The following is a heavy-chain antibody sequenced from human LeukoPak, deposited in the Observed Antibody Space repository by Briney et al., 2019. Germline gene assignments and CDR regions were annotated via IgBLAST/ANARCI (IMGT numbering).Heavy chain of an antibody. CDR2: ISAYNGNT. CDR1: GYTFTSYG. J-gene: IGHJ4*02. V-gene: IGHV1-18*01. CDR3: ARVGSSSWYAQTDY. D-gene: IGHD6-13*01. Sequence: ASVKVSCTASGYTFTSYGISWVRQAPGQGLEWMGWISAYNGNTNYAQKLQGRVTMTTDTSTSTAYMELRSLRSDDTAVYYCARVGSSSWYAQTDYWGQGTLVTVSS.